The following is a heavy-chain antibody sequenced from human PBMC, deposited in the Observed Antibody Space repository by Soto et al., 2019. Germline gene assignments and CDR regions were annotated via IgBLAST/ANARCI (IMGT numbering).Heavy chain of an antibody. CDR2: IYWDDDK. Sequence: QITLNESGPPLVKPTQTLTLTCTFSGFSLTTSGVGVGWIRQSPGKAPEWLALIYWDDDKRYSPSLKSRLTITKDTSKNQVVLTMANLDPADTATYYCAHRVLRTVFGLVTTTAIYFDFWGQGTPVAVSS. V-gene: IGHV2-5*02. CDR1: GFSLTTSGVG. CDR3: AHRVLRTVFGLVTTTAIYFDF. J-gene: IGHJ4*02. D-gene: IGHD3-3*01.